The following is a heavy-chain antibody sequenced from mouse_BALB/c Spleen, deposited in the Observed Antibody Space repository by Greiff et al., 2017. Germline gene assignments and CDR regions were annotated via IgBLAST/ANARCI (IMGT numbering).Heavy chain of an antibody. D-gene: IGHD1-1*01. V-gene: IGHV1-52*01. J-gene: IGHJ4*01. CDR1: GYTFTSYW. CDR3: ARSPTVVAPYAMDY. Sequence: VQLQQPGAELVRPGASVKLSCKASGYTFTSYWMNWVKQRPVQGLEWIGRIDPYDSETHYNQKFKDKAILTVDKSSSTAYMQLSSLTSEDSAVYYCARSPTVVAPYAMDYWGQGTSVTVSS. CDR2: IDPYDSET.